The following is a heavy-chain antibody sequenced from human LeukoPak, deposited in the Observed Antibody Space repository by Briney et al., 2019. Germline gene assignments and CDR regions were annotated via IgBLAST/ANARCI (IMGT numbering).Heavy chain of an antibody. J-gene: IGHJ4*02. D-gene: IGHD5-18*01. CDR1: GGTFSSYA. Sequence: GASVKVSCKASGGTFSSYAISSVRQAPGQGLEWMGGIIPIFGTANYAQKFQGRVTITADKSTSTAYMELSSLRSEDTAVYYCARARHPPGYSYTYYFDYWGQETLVTVSS. V-gene: IGHV1-69*06. CDR2: IIPIFGTA. CDR3: ARARHPPGYSYTYYFDY.